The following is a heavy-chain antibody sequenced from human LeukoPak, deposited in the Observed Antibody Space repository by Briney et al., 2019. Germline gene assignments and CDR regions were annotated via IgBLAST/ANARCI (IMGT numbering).Heavy chain of an antibody. J-gene: IGHJ4*02. D-gene: IGHD4-17*01. CDR1: GGSISSGDYY. CDR3: ARVVYGDYYFDY. CDR2: IYYSGSI. V-gene: IGHV4-30-4*01. Sequence: SETLSLTCTVSGGSISSGDYYWSWIRQPPGKGLEWIGYIYYSGSIYYSPSLKSRVTISVDTSKNQFSLKLSSVTAADTAVYYCARVVYGDYYFDYWGQGTLVTVSS.